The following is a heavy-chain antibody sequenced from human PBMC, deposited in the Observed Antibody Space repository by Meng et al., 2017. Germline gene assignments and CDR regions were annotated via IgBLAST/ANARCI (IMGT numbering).Heavy chain of an antibody. CDR2: ISSSSYI. J-gene: IGHJ4*02. CDR1: GFTFSSYS. V-gene: IGHV3-21*01. D-gene: IGHD2-15*01. Sequence: GGSLRLSCAASGFTFSSYSMNWVRQAPGKGLEWVSSISSSSYIYYADSVKGRFTISRDNAKNSLYLQMNSLRAEDTAVYYCARVGGSRIAGFDYWGQGTLVTVSS. CDR3: ARVGGSRIAGFDY.